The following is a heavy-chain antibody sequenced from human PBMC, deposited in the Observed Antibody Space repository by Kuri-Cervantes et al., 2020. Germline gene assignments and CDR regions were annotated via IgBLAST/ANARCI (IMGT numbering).Heavy chain of an antibody. J-gene: IGHJ6*02. D-gene: IGHD3-10*01. CDR2: IYYSGST. Sequence: SETLSLTCTVSGGSISSYYWSWIRQPPGKGLEWIGYIYYSGSTYYNPSLKSRVTISVDTSKTQSSLKLSSVTAADTAVYYCASQEGGFGELLGWGYYYGMDVWGQGTTVTVSS. CDR1: GGSISSYY. V-gene: IGHV4-59*12. CDR3: ASQEGGFGELLGWGYYYGMDV.